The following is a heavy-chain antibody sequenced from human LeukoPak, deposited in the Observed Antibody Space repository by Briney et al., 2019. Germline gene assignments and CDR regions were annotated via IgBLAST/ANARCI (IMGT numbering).Heavy chain of an antibody. CDR3: ARWRATHPDLDFDY. J-gene: IGHJ4*02. D-gene: IGHD2-15*01. V-gene: IGHV3-74*01. CDR1: GFIFSSYW. Sequence: GGSLRLSCAASGFIFSSYWMHWVRQAPGKGLVWVSRINSDGSSTSYADSVKGRFTISRDNAKNTLYLQMNSLRAEDTAVYYCARWRATHPDLDFDYWGQGTLVTVSS. CDR2: INSDGSST.